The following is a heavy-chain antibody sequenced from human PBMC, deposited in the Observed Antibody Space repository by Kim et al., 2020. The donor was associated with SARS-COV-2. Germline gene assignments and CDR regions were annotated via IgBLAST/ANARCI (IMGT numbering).Heavy chain of an antibody. Sequence: ASVKVSCKASGYTFTSYAMHWVRQAPGQRLEWMGWINAGNGNTKYSQKFQGRVTITRDTSASTAYMELSSLRSEDTAVYYCATEFRIAVAGTFDYWGQGTLVTVSS. J-gene: IGHJ4*02. CDR2: INAGNGNT. CDR3: ATEFRIAVAGTFDY. V-gene: IGHV1-3*01. CDR1: GYTFTSYA. D-gene: IGHD6-19*01.